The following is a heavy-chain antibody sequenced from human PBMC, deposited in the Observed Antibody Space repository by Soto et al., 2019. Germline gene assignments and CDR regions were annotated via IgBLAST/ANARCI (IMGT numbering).Heavy chain of an antibody. CDR1: GGSISSYY. CDR2: NYYSGST. D-gene: IGHD5-12*01. CDR3: ARGNIVATIGYYYYMDV. Sequence: PSETLSLTCTVSGGSISSYYWSWIRQPPRKGLEWIGYNYYSGSTNYNPSLKSRITISVDTSKNQFSLKLSSVTAADTAVYYCARGNIVATIGYYYYMDVWGKGTTVTVSS. J-gene: IGHJ6*03. V-gene: IGHV4-59*08.